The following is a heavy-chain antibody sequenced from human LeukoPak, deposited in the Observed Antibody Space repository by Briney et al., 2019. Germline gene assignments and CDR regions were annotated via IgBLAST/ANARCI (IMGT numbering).Heavy chain of an antibody. CDR3: ARRGGAAAGTRTFDY. D-gene: IGHD6-13*01. CDR2: IYYSGST. V-gene: IGHV4-39*01. Sequence: SETLSLTCTVSGGSISSSSYYWGWIRQPPGKGLEWIGSIYYSGSTYYNPSLKSRVTISVDTSKNQFSLKLSSVTAADTAVYYCARRGGAAAGTRTFDYWGQGTLVTVSS. CDR1: GGSISSSSYY. J-gene: IGHJ4*02.